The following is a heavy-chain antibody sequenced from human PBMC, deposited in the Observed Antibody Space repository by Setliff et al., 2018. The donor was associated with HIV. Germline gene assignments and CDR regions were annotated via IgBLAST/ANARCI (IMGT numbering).Heavy chain of an antibody. J-gene: IGHJ4*02. CDR2: IYFSGSA. D-gene: IGHD3-10*01. CDR1: GGSLSTSSFY. V-gene: IGHV4-39*01. CDR3: ARHRVITGSFDY. Sequence: PSETLSLTCTVSGGSLSTSSFYWGWIRQPPGKGLQWIGSIYFSGSAYYNPSLKSRVTISVDTSKNQFSLKLNSVTAADTAVFYCARHRVITGSFDYWGQGTLVTVSS.